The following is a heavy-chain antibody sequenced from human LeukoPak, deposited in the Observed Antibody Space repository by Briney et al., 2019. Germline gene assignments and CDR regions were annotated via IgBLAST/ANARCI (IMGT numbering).Heavy chain of an antibody. Sequence: GGSLRLSCAASGFTFSSYGMHWVRQAPGKGLEWVAVIWYDGTKKYYADSVKGRFTISRDNSKNTLYLQMNSLRGEDTAVYYCAKGLDYSLDYWGQGTLDTVSS. CDR2: IWYDGTKK. J-gene: IGHJ4*02. V-gene: IGHV3-30*02. D-gene: IGHD4-11*01. CDR3: AKGLDYSLDY. CDR1: GFTFSSYG.